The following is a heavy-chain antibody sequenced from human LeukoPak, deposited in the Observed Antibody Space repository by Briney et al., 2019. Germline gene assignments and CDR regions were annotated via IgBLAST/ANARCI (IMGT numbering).Heavy chain of an antibody. CDR1: DYSISSGYY. CDR3: ARDPGYARWFDP. V-gene: IGHV4-38-2*02. J-gene: IGHJ5*02. CDR2: IYHSGST. D-gene: IGHD5-18*01. Sequence: TSETLSLTCAVSDYSISSGYYWGWIRQPPGKGLGWIGSIYHSGSTYYNPSLKSRVTVSIDRSKNQFSLKLSSVTAADTAVYYCARDPGYARWFDPWGQGTLVTVPS.